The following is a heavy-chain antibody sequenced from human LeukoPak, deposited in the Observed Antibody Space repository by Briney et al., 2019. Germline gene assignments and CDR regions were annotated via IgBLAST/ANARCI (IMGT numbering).Heavy chain of an antibody. Sequence: GGSLRLSCAASGFIFSSNYMNWVRQAPGKGLEWVSYISSSGSTIYYADSVKGRFTISRDNAKNSLYLQMNSLRAEDTAVYYCAQSPRIAAAGSHTTLRAWFDPWGQGTLVTVSS. CDR3: AQSPRIAAAGSHTTLRAWFDP. D-gene: IGHD6-13*01. V-gene: IGHV3-48*03. J-gene: IGHJ5*02. CDR2: ISSSGSTI. CDR1: GFIFSSNY.